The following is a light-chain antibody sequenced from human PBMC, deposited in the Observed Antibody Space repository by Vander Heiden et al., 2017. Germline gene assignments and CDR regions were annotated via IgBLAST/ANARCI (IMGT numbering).Light chain of an antibody. CDR3: TSYTSRTTWV. V-gene: IGLV2-14*03. J-gene: IGLJ2*01. CDR2: DVS. Sequence: QSALTQPASASGSPGQAITISCTGTSSDVGGYNYVSWYQQHPGKAPKVMIYDVSNRPSGVSNRFSGSKSGNTASLTISGLQAEDEADYYCTSYTSRTTWVFGGGTKLTVL. CDR1: SSDVGGYNY.